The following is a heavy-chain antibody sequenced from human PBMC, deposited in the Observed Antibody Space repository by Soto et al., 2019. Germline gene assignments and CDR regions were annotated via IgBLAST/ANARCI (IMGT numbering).Heavy chain of an antibody. CDR3: ARGLGWRRGPFDF. J-gene: IGHJ4*02. Sequence: PGGSLRLSCAASGFTFSSYSMNWVRQAPGKGLEWLSYISISSNTIFYADSVKRRFTISXXXAXXSXXLXLNXLRDDDTAVYFCARGLGWRRGPFDFWGQGT. V-gene: IGHV3-48*02. D-gene: IGHD2-21*01. CDR1: GFTFSSYS. CDR2: ISISSNTI.